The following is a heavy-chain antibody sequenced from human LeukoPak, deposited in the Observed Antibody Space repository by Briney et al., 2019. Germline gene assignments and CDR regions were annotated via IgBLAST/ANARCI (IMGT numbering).Heavy chain of an antibody. CDR1: GLTFSSYG. CDR3: SKEPLYYY. CDR2: ISGSGGTT. V-gene: IGHV3-23*01. Sequence: PGGSLRLSCAASGLTFSSYGMHGLRQAPGQGLEWVSAISGSGGTTFYADAVKGRFTISRDNAKNTLHLQMNSLRAGDKAVVYWSKEPLYYYWGQGPLVTVSS. D-gene: IGHD1-14*01. J-gene: IGHJ4*02.